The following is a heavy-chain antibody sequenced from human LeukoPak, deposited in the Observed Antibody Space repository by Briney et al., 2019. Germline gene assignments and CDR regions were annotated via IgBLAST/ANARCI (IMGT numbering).Heavy chain of an antibody. CDR2: ISGSGGST. CDR1: GFTFSSYA. Sequence: GGSLRLSCAASGFTFSSYAMSWVRQAPGKGLEWVSAISGSGGSTYYADSVKGRFTISRDNSKNTLYLQMNSLKTEDTAVYYCTTEHYYDSNYWGQGTLVTVSS. CDR3: TTEHYYDSNY. V-gene: IGHV3-23*01. J-gene: IGHJ4*02. D-gene: IGHD3-22*01.